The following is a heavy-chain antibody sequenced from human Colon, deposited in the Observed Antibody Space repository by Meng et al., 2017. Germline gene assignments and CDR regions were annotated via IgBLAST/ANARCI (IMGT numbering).Heavy chain of an antibody. CDR2: IFHAGNT. V-gene: IGHV4-4*02. Sequence: QVQLQESGPGLVKPSGTLSLTCAVSGGSITNDNWWSWVRQSPGKGLEWIGEIFHAGNTNYNPSLKSRVTMSLDKSKNQFSLTLTSVTAADTAVYYCARDFHSTMTVFDSWGQGTLVTVSS. CDR1: GGSITNDNW. D-gene: IGHD3-22*01. CDR3: ARDFHSTMTVFDS. J-gene: IGHJ4*02.